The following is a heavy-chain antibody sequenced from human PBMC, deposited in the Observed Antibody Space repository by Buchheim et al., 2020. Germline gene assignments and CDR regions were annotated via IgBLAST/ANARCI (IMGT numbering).Heavy chain of an antibody. J-gene: IGHJ4*02. CDR2: IRQDGSEK. CDR1: GFTFSSYW. V-gene: IGHV3-7*01. Sequence: EVQLVESGGGLVQPGGSLRLSCAASGFTFSSYWMSWVRQAPGKGLEWVANIRQDGSEKYCVDSVKGRFTISRDNAKNSLYLQMNSLRAEDTAVYYCARASHFPILLWFGENYYFDYWGQGTL. CDR3: ARASHFPILLWFGENYYFDY. D-gene: IGHD3-10*01.